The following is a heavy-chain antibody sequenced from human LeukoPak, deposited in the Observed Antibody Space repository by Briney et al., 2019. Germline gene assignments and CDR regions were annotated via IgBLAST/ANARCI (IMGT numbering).Heavy chain of an antibody. CDR3: VGVVVVAATPLWWFDP. CDR2: IYSSGST. V-gene: IGHV4-61*03. CDR1: GYSISSGYY. D-gene: IGHD2-15*01. Sequence: SETLSLTCTVSGYSISSGYYWSWIRQPPGKGLEWIGYIYSSGSTNYNPSLKSRVTISRDTSKNHFSLKLRSVTAADTAVYYCVGVVVVAATPLWWFDPWGQGTLVTVSS. J-gene: IGHJ5*02.